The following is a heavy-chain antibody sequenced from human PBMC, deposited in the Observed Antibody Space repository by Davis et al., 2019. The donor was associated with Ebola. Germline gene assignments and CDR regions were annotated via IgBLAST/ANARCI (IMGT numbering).Heavy chain of an antibody. CDR1: GVSFSGYY. Sequence: MPSETLSLTCAVYGVSFSGYYWNWIRQPPGKGLEWIGEINHSGRTNYHPSLKSRVTMSVDTSKNQFSLRVRSVTAADTAVYYCARGGGYGGYGMDVWGQGTTVTVSS. J-gene: IGHJ6*02. V-gene: IGHV4-34*01. D-gene: IGHD6-25*01. CDR3: ARGGGYGGYGMDV. CDR2: INHSGRT.